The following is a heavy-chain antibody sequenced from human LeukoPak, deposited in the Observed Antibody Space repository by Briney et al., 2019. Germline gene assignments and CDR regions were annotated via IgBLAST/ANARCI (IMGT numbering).Heavy chain of an antibody. CDR2: INHSGST. J-gene: IGHJ4*02. D-gene: IGHD6-19*01. V-gene: IGHV4-34*01. Sequence: PSETLSLTCAVYGGSFSGYYWSWIRQPPGKGLEWIGEINHSGSTNYNPSLKSRVTISVDTSKNQFPLKLSSVTAADTAVYYCASRQWLGPFDYWGQGTLVTVSS. CDR3: ASRQWLGPFDY. CDR1: GGSFSGYY.